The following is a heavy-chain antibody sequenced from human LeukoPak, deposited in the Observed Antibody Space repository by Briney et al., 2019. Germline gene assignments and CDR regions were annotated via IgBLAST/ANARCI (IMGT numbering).Heavy chain of an antibody. J-gene: IGHJ5*02. D-gene: IGHD3-3*01. CDR1: GGTFSSYA. Sequence: SVKVSCKASGGTFSSYAISWVRQAPGQGLEWMGGIIPIFGTANYAQKFQGRVTITADKSTSTAYMELSSLRSEDTAVYYCAREAITIFGLVRTQTTKGPHRFDPWGQGTLVTVSS. CDR2: IIPIFGTA. CDR3: AREAITIFGLVRTQTTKGPHRFDP. V-gene: IGHV1-69*06.